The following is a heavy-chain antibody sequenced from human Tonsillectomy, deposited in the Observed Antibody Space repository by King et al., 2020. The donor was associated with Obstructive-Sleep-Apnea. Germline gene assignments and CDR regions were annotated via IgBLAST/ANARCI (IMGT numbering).Heavy chain of an antibody. V-gene: IGHV5-51*01. D-gene: IGHD7-27*01. CDR1: GYRFSNYW. J-gene: IGHJ2*01. CDR2: IYPGASDT. Sequence: QLVQSGAEVKKPGESLKISCKGSGYRFSNYWSGWVRQLPGKGLEWMGIIYPGASDTRYRPSFQGQVTISADKSISTAYLQWSSLKASDTAMYYCARRGGTGDSWYFDLWGRGTLVTVSS. CDR3: ARRGGTGDSWYFDL.